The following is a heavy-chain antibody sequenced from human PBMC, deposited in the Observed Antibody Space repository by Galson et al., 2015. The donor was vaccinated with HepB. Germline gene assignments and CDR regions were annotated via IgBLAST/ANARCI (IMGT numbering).Heavy chain of an antibody. CDR3: ARDIRLPLLKAAERFDP. Sequence: SVKVSCKASGYIFNEYGITWVRQAPGQGLEWVGWISGYNGNTKYAARFQGRITMTTDTPTSTVYMELRSLRSDDTAVYFCARDIRLPLLKAAERFDPWGQGTLVTVSS. J-gene: IGHJ5*02. CDR1: GYIFNEYG. CDR2: ISGYNGNT. D-gene: IGHD6-13*01. V-gene: IGHV1-18*01.